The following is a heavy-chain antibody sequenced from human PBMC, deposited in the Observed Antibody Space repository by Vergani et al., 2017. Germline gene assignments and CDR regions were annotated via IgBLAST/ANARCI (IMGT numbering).Heavy chain of an antibody. V-gene: IGHV4-38-2*01. J-gene: IGHJ2*01. D-gene: IGHD2-21*02. CDR3: ARVGHLVAVTGEGPSLDL. CDR2: FHHSGTT. Sequence: QVQLEESGPGLVKPSETLSLMCAVSGYSISDGYFWDWIRQPPGRGLEWIGSFHHSGTTSYNPSLRSRVIISPDTSNNRFSLEVTSVTVADTAVYYCARVGHLVAVTGEGPSLDLWGRGTLVTVSS. CDR1: GYSISDGYF.